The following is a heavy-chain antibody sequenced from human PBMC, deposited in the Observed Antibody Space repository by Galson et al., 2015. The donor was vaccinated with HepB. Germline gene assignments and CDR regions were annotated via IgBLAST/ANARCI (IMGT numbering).Heavy chain of an antibody. CDR1: GFTFSNYA. V-gene: IGHV3-23*01. CDR3: AKDASRHLEWLLRGHFDY. D-gene: IGHD3-3*01. CDR2: ISGSGDNT. J-gene: IGHJ4*02. Sequence: SLRLSCAASGFTFSNYAMSWVRQAPGKGLEWVSAISGSGDNTYYADSVKGRFTISRDNSKKTLFLQMNSLRAEDTAVYYCAKDASRHLEWLLRGHFDYWGQGTLVTVSS.